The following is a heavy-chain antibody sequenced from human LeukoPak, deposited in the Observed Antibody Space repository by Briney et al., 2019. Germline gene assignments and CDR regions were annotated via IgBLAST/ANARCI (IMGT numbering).Heavy chain of an antibody. J-gene: IGHJ4*02. D-gene: IGHD6-13*01. CDR2: IYPGDSNT. CDR3: ARHFGYSSSWFVDY. V-gene: IGHV5-51*01. CDR1: GYSFTRYW. Sequence: GESLKISCKGSGYSFTRYWIGWVRQILGKGLEWKGIIYPGDSNTRYSPSFQGQVTISVDKSISTAYLQWSSLKASDTAMYYCARHFGYSSSWFVDYWGQGTLVTVSS.